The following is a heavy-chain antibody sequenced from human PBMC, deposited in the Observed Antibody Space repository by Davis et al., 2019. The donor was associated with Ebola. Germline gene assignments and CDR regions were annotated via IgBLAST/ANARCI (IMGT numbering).Heavy chain of an antibody. CDR1: GFTFSSYG. V-gene: IGHV3-30*03. J-gene: IGHJ5*02. Sequence: GESLKISCAASGFTFSSYGMHWVRQAPGKGLEWVAVISYDGSNKYYADSVKGRFTISRDNSKNTLYLQMNSLRAEDTAVYYCARDILTGSNWFDPWGQGTLVTVSS. D-gene: IGHD3-9*01. CDR2: ISYDGSNK. CDR3: ARDILTGSNWFDP.